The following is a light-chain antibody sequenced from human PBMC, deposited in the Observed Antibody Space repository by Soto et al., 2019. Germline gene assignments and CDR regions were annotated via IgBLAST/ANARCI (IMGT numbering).Light chain of an antibody. V-gene: IGLV1-40*01. CDR3: QSYDNRLTGSYV. J-gene: IGLJ1*01. CDR2: ANS. Sequence: VVTQPPSVSGAPGQRVTISCTGSSSNIGAPFDVHWYQQLPGTAPKLLIYANSIRPSGVPDRFSGSTSGTSASLAITGLQAEDEADYYCQSYDNRLTGSYVFGTGTKLTVL. CDR1: SSNIGAPFD.